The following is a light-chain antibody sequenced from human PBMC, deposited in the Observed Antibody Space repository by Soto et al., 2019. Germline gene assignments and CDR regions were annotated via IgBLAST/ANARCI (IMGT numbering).Light chain of an antibody. J-gene: IGLJ1*01. CDR3: NSYTSSSTYV. CDR2: DVN. Sequence: QSALTQPASVSGSPGQSITISCTGTSSDVGGYSFVSWYQQLPGKAPKLVIYDVNNRPSGVSNRFSGSKSGNTASLTISGLHTEDEADYYCNSYTSSSTYVFGTGTKVTVL. CDR1: SSDVGGYSF. V-gene: IGLV2-14*03.